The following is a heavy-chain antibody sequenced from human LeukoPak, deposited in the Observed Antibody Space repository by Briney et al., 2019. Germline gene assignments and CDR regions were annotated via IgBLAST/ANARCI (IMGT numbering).Heavy chain of an antibody. J-gene: IGHJ4*02. CDR3: ARQYSSSWYYFDY. CDR1: GYSFTSYW. D-gene: IGHD6-13*01. CDR2: IYPGDSDT. Sequence: GESLKISCKGSGYSFTSYWVGWVRQMPGKGLEWMGIIYPGDSDTRYSPSFQGQVTISADKSISTAYLQWSSLKASDTAMYYCARQYSSSWYYFDYWGQGTLVTVSS. V-gene: IGHV5-51*01.